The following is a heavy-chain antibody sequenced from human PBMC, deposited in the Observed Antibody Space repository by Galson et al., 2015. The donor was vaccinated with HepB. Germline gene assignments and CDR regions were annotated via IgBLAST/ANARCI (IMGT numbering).Heavy chain of an antibody. V-gene: IGHV4-59*08. CDR2: IYNSGST. D-gene: IGHD3-3*01. CDR3: ATGGAYYGFWDVNQMHDAFYI. CDR1: GGSISSNY. Sequence: SETLSLTCTVSGGSISSNYLSWIRQPPGRGLEWIGYIYNSGSTNYNPSLESRLTMSVDTSKKKFSLNLSSVTAADTAVYYCATGGAYYGFWDVNQMHDAFYIWGQGTMVSVSS. J-gene: IGHJ3*02.